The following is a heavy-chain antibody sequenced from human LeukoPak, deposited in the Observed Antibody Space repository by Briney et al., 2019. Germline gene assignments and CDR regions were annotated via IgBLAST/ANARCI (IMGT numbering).Heavy chain of an antibody. CDR1: GLTFSRDG. CDR2: ISYDGSNK. V-gene: IGHV3-30*18. CDR3: AKGMGLAHYYFYGMDV. Sequence: QPLRTLRLSRAPSGLTFSRDGMHWVCRAPGEGLDWVAVISYDGSNKYYADAVKGRLTISRDNSKNTLYLQMTSLRAEDAAIYYCAKGMGLAHYYFYGMDVWGQGTTVTVSS. J-gene: IGHJ6*02. D-gene: IGHD6-19*01.